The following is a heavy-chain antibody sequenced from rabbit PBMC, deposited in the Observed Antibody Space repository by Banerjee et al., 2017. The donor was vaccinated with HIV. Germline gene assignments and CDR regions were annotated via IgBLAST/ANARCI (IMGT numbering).Heavy chain of an antibody. V-gene: IGHV1S40*01. CDR1: GIDFSSSYY. J-gene: IGHJ6*01. Sequence: QSLEESGGDLVKPGTSLTLTCTASGIDFSSSYYMCWVRQAPGKGLEWITCIYSGSGSTWYASWAKGRFTITKTSSTTVTLQMTSLTAADTATYFCAREYASATGVYGYYGMDLWGPGTLVTVS. D-gene: IGHD6-1*01. CDR2: IYSGSGST. CDR3: AREYASATGVYGYYGMDL.